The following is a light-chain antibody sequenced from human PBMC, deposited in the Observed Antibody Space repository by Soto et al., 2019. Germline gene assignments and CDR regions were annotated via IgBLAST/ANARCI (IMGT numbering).Light chain of an antibody. Sequence: EIVLTQSPATLSLSPGERATLSGRASQSVSSNLAWYQQKPGQAPRLLIYGASTRATGIPARFSGSGSGTDFTLTISSLEPEDFAVYYCQQRSNWPPITFGQGTRLEIK. CDR3: QQRSNWPPIT. J-gene: IGKJ5*01. V-gene: IGKV3-11*01. CDR2: GAS. CDR1: QSVSSN.